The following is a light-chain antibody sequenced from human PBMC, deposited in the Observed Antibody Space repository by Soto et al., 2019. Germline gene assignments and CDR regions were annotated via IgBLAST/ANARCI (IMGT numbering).Light chain of an antibody. J-gene: IGKJ4*01. CDR1: QSISRY. CDR2: AVS. Sequence: DIQMTQSPPSLSASIGDSVTITCRASQSISRYLNWYQQKPGRAPRLLISAVSSLQSGVPSRFSDSGSGTDFTFTISGLQPEDFGTYYCQQGFNTPLTFGGGTKVEIK. CDR3: QQGFNTPLT. V-gene: IGKV1-39*01.